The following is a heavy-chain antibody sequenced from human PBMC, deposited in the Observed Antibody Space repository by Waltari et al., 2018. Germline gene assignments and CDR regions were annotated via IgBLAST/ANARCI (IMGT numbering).Heavy chain of an antibody. D-gene: IGHD6-13*01. V-gene: IGHV3-53*01. CDR2: IYSGGST. CDR3: ARDRPGTDAFDI. CDR1: GFTVSSNY. Sequence: VQLVESGGGLIQPGGSLRLSCAASGFTVSSNYMSWVRQAPGKGVEWVSVIYSGGSTYYADAVKGRFTISRDNSKNMLFLQMNSLRAEDTAVYYCARDRPGTDAFDIWRQGTMVTVSS. J-gene: IGHJ3*02.